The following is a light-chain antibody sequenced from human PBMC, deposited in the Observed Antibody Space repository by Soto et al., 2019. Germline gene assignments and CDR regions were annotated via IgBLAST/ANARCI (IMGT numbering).Light chain of an antibody. Sequence: QSALTQSASVSGSPGQSITISCTGTSGDIGAYNYVSWYQQYPGKAPNVMIYDVSNRPSGVSDRFSGSKSGNTASLTISGLQAEDEADYYCSSYTSTSVIFGGGTKLTVL. J-gene: IGLJ2*01. CDR3: SSYTSTSVI. V-gene: IGLV2-14*01. CDR1: SGDIGAYNY. CDR2: DVS.